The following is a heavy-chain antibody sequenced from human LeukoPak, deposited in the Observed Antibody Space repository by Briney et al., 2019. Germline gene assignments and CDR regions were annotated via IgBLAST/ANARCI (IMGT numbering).Heavy chain of an antibody. D-gene: IGHD3-16*01. Sequence: ASVKVSFKVSGYTLTELSMHWVRQAPGKGREGMEGFDPEDGETIYAQKFQGRVTMTEDTSTETAYMELSSLRSEDTAVYYCATVTVWANWFDPWGQGTLVTVSS. V-gene: IGHV1-24*01. J-gene: IGHJ5*02. CDR2: FDPEDGET. CDR1: GYTLTELS. CDR3: ATVTVWANWFDP.